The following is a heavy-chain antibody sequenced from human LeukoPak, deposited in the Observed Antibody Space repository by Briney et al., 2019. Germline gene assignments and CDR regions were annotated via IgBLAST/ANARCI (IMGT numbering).Heavy chain of an antibody. D-gene: IGHD3-10*01. CDR2: IYTSGTT. CDR3: AREGHLWSQPLDS. CDR1: GGSISIGSYY. Sequence: PSETLSLTCTVSGGSISIGSYYRSWIRQPAGKGLEWIGRIYTSGTTSYNPSLKSRLTISLDTSKNQFSLKLSSVTAADTAVYYCAREGHLWSQPLDSWGQGTLVTVSS. V-gene: IGHV4-61*02. J-gene: IGHJ4*02.